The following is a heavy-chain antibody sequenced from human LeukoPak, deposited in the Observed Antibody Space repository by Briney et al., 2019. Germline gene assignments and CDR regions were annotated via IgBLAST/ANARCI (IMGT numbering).Heavy chain of an antibody. CDR1: GGTFNRFG. CDR2: IIPILDLT. CDR3: ARDSGRPPTSFDY. D-gene: IGHD1-1*01. J-gene: IGHJ4*02. Sequence: GASVKVSCKASGGTFNRFGINWVRQAPGHGLEWMGRIIPILDLTKYAPKIQDRVTITADKSTSTAYMELNSLRSEDTAVYFCARDSGRPPTSFDYWGQGTLVTVSS. V-gene: IGHV1-69*04.